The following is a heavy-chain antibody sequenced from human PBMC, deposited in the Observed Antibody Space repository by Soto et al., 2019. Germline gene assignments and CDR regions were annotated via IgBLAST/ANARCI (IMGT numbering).Heavy chain of an antibody. CDR2: ISGSGDNT. J-gene: IGHJ4*02. CDR1: GFSFDDYA. CDR3: ARWSYLDY. V-gene: IGHV3-23*01. D-gene: IGHD3-3*01. Sequence: GGSLRLSCAASGFSFDDYAMTWVRQATGKGLEWVSAISGSGDNTFYAYSVKGRFSISRDTSQSTLYLQMNSLRADDTAMYYCARWSYLDYWGQGTRVTVSS.